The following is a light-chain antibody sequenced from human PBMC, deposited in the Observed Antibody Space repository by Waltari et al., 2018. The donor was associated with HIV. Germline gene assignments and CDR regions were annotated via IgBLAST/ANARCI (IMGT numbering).Light chain of an antibody. Sequence: VLTQSPGSLSLSPGASVSLSCRASKNVHRDYLAWYQQRRGQPPTLLVSGTSVRAPGVPDRFSGSGSGTVFTLTINRLEPEDFTTYLCQQFDDWEYTFGQGTHL. CDR1: KNVHRDY. J-gene: IGKJ2*01. CDR3: QQFDDWEYT. V-gene: IGKV3-20*01. CDR2: GTS.